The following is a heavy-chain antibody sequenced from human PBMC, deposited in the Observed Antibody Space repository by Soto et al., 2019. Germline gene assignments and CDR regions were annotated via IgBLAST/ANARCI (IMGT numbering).Heavy chain of an antibody. J-gene: IGHJ4*02. D-gene: IGHD2-2*01. Sequence: GGSLRLSCAASGFTFSTYAMSWVRQAPGKGLEWVSVISGSGDTTYYAESVKGRFTISRDNSKNTLYLQMNSLRAEDTAVYYCAKGDRYCNSTSCYGKSYFDYWGQGTLVTVSS. V-gene: IGHV3-23*01. CDR3: AKGDRYCNSTSCYGKSYFDY. CDR2: ISGSGDTT. CDR1: GFTFSTYA.